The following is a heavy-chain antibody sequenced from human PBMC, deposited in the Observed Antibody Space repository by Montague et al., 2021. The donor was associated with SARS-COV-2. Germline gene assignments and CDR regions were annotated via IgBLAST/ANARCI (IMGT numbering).Heavy chain of an antibody. CDR2: LSYDERNQ. CDR3: AKGRTIIINSPFDY. Sequence: SLRLSCAASGFTISNYVLHWVRQAPGKGLEWVALLSYDERNQYYADSAKGRFTITRDNSKTTLYLQMNGLTIDDTAVYYCAKGRTIIINSPFDYWGQGTPVTVSS. J-gene: IGHJ4*02. V-gene: IGHV3-30*04. CDR1: GFTISNYV. D-gene: IGHD4-23*01.